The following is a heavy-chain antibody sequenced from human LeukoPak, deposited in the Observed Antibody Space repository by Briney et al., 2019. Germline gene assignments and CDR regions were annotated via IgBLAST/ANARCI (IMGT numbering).Heavy chain of an antibody. CDR1: GGSISSSNW. CDR3: ARVVAAALNWFDP. Sequence: PPGTLSLTCAVSGGSISSSNWWSWVRQPPGKGLEWTGEIYHSGSTNYNPSLKSRVTISVDKSKNQFSLKLSSVTAADTAVYYCARVVAAALNWFDPWGQGTLVTVSS. V-gene: IGHV4-4*03. D-gene: IGHD6-13*01. J-gene: IGHJ5*02. CDR2: IYHSGST.